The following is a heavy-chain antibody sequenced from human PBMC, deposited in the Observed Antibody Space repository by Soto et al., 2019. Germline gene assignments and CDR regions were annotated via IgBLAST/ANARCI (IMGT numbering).Heavy chain of an antibody. D-gene: IGHD2-2*01. CDR2: MNPNSGNT. Sequence: QVQLVQSGAEVKKPGASVKVSCKASGYTFTSYDINWVRQATGQGLEWMGWMNPNSGNTGYAQKFQGRVTMTRNTSISTAYMELSSLRSEDTGVYYCARVSDRGYCSSTSCYGVIYYCYMDVWGKGTTVTVFS. CDR3: ARVSDRGYCSSTSCYGVIYYCYMDV. J-gene: IGHJ6*03. V-gene: IGHV1-8*01. CDR1: GYTFTSYD.